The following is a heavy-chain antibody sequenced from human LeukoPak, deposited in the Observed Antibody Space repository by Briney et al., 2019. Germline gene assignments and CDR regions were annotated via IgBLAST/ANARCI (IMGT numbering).Heavy chain of an antibody. Sequence: SQTLSLTCAISGDSVSSNSAAWNWIRQSPSRGLEWLGRTYYRSKLYNDYAVSLQSRIIINPDTSKNQFSLQLNSVTPEDTAVYYCARGHGSTTGPFDPWGQGTLVTVSS. CDR3: ARGHGSTTGPFDP. J-gene: IGHJ5*02. CDR1: GDSVSSNSAA. CDR2: TYYRSKLYN. D-gene: IGHD4-11*01. V-gene: IGHV6-1*01.